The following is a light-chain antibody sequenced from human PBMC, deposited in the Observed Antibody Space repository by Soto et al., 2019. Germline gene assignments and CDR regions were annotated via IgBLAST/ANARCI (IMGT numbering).Light chain of an antibody. CDR1: QSISSY. J-gene: IGKJ1*01. Sequence: DIPMTQSPSSLSASVGDRVTITCRASQSISSYLNWYQQKPGKAPKLLIYAASSLQSGVPSRFSGSGSGTDFTLTISRLQPEDFATYYCQQSYSTSRTFGQGTKVEIK. CDR3: QQSYSTSRT. V-gene: IGKV1-39*01. CDR2: AAS.